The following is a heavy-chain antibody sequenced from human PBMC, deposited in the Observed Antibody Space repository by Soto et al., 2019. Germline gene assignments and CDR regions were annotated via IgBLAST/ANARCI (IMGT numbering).Heavy chain of an antibody. V-gene: IGHV4-30-4*01. CDR1: GGSISSGDYY. Sequence: SETLSLTCTVSGGSISSGDYYWSWIRQPPGKGLEWIGYIYYSGSTYYNPSLKSRVTISVDTSKNQFSLKLSSVTAADTAVYYCARDRPPYGMDVWGQGTTVTVSS. CDR2: IYYSGST. J-gene: IGHJ6*02. CDR3: ARDRPPYGMDV.